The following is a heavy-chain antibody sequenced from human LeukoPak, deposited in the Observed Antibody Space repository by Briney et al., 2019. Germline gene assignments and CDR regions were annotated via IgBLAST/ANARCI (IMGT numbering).Heavy chain of an antibody. V-gene: IGHV3-20*04. D-gene: IGHD2-21*01. CDR3: ARFVVGYDAFDI. J-gene: IGHJ3*02. CDR2: INWNGGST. Sequence: GGSLSSSWAASGFTFDYYGSRWLHQAPGKGLEWVSGINWNGGSTGYADSVKGRFTISSDNAKNSLYLQMNSLRAEDTALYYCARFVVGYDAFDIWGQGTMVTVSS. CDR1: GFTFDYYG.